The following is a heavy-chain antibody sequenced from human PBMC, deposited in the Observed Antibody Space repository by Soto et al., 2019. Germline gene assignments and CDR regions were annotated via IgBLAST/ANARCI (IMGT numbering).Heavy chain of an antibody. J-gene: IGHJ4*02. D-gene: IGHD6-19*01. V-gene: IGHV3-48*02. CDR2: ISSSSSTI. CDR3: AREISVAGGHFDY. Sequence: DVQLVESGGGLVQPGGSLRLSCTASGFTFSSYGMNWVRQAPGKGLEWVSSISSSSSTIYYADSVRGRFTISRDNAKNSLYLQMNSLRDEDTAVYYCAREISVAGGHFDYWGQGTLVTVSS. CDR1: GFTFSSYG.